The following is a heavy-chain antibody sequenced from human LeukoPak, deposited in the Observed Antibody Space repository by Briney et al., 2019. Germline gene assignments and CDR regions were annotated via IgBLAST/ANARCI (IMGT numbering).Heavy chain of an antibody. J-gene: IGHJ4*02. CDR2: ISYDGSNK. CDR1: GFTFSSYA. V-gene: IGHV3-30*14. CDR3: ARGVTAGGPPDY. D-gene: IGHD6-13*01. Sequence: GGSLRLSCAASGFTFSSYAMHWVRQAPGKGLEWVAVISYDGSNKYYADSVKGRFTISRDNSKNTLYLQMNSLRAEDTAVYYCARGVTAGGPPDYWGQGTLVTVSS.